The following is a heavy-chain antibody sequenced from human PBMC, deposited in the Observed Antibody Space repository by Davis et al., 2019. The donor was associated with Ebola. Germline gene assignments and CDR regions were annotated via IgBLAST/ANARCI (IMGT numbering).Heavy chain of an antibody. Sequence: AASVKVSCKASGYTFTSYAMHWVRQAPGQTLEWMGWVNPGTGNTKVSENFQDRVTMTSDSSASTAYMEVDSLRSEDTAVYYCARDHGDFGSYCDYWGQGTLVTVTS. V-gene: IGHV1-3*01. CDR1: GYTFTSYA. J-gene: IGHJ4*02. CDR2: VNPGTGNT. CDR3: ARDHGDFGSYCDY. D-gene: IGHD4-17*01.